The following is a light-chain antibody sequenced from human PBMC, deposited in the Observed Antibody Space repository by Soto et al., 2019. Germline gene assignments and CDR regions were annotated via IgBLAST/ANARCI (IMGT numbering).Light chain of an antibody. V-gene: IGKV3D-11*01. CDR3: QQRSDWPIT. J-gene: IGKJ4*01. CDR2: DAS. Sequence: EIVLTQSPATLSLSPGERATLSCRASQGIGSYLVWYQQRPGQAPRLLIYDASNRATGIPARFSGSGSGTGFTLTISSLEPEDFAVYYCQQRSDWPITFGEGTKVEIK. CDR1: QGIGSY.